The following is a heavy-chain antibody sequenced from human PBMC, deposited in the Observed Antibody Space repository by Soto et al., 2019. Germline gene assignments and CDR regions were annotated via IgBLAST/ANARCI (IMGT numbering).Heavy chain of an antibody. CDR3: ARPKTIGAAAGKGWFDP. Sequence: SETLSLTCTVSGASISSYYWSWIRQPPGKGLEWIGCIYSTGSTNYNPSLKGRLTISVDPSKNQFSLKLTSVTAADTAMYYCARPKTIGAAAGKGWFDPWGQGTLVTVS. CDR2: IYSTGST. D-gene: IGHD6-13*01. V-gene: IGHV4-4*08. J-gene: IGHJ5*02. CDR1: GASISSYY.